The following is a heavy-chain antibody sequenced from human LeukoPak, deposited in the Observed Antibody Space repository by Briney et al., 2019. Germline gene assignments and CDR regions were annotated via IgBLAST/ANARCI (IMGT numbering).Heavy chain of an antibody. Sequence: GGSPRLSCAASGFTFSSYWMTWVRQAPGKGLEWVANIKQDGSEKYYVDSVKGRFTISRDNAENSLYLQMNSLRAEDTAVYYCATYKYGSGSLSYFFEYWGQGTLVTVSS. J-gene: IGHJ4*02. CDR3: ATYKYGSGSLSYFFEY. CDR1: GFTFSSYW. D-gene: IGHD3-10*01. CDR2: IKQDGSEK. V-gene: IGHV3-7*01.